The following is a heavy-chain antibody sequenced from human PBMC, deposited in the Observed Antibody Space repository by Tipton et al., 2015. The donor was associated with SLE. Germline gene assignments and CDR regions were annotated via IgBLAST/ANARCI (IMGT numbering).Heavy chain of an antibody. J-gene: IGHJ4*02. CDR1: GFTFSSYA. CDR2: ISYDGSNK. Sequence: RSLRLSCAASGFTFSSYAMHWVRQAPGKGLEWVAVISYDGSNKYYADSVKGRFTISRDNAKNSLYLQMNSLRAEDTAVYYCASPTVTFNYWGQGTLVTVSS. V-gene: IGHV3-30*04. D-gene: IGHD5-12*01. CDR3: ASPTVTFNY.